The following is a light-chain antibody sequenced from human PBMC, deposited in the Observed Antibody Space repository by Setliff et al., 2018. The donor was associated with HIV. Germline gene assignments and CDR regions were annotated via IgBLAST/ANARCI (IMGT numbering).Light chain of an antibody. CDR2: DVS. CDR3: SSYTFSTSLEVI. Sequence: SVLTQPASVSGSPGQSITISCTGTSSDVGGYDYVSWYQQHPGKAPKLMIYDVSNRPSGVSNRFSGSKSGNTASLTISGLQAEDEADYYCSSYTFSTSLEVIFGGGTRSPS. V-gene: IGLV2-14*03. J-gene: IGLJ2*01. CDR1: SSDVGGYDY.